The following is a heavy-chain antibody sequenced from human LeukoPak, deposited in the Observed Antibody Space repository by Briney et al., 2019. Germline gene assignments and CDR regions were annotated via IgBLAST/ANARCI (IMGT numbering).Heavy chain of an antibody. D-gene: IGHD6-13*01. Sequence: PGGSLRLSCAASGFTFSSYDMHWVRQATGKGLEWVSAIGTAGDTYYPGSVKGRFTISRENAKNSLYLQMNSLRAEDTAMYYCARWVAAAGYFDYWGQGTLVTVSS. J-gene: IGHJ4*02. CDR3: ARWVAAAGYFDY. CDR2: IGTAGDT. CDR1: GFTFSSYD. V-gene: IGHV3-13*01.